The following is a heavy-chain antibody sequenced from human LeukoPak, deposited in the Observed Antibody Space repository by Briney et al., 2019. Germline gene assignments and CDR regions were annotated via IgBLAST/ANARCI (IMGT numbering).Heavy chain of an antibody. CDR2: ISGSGGNT. Sequence: GGSLRLSCAASGFTFTGYAMSWVRQAPGKGLEWVSGISGSGGNTYYGDSVKGRFTVSRDSSTNTLYLQMNNLRAEDTAVYYCAKTGSYYYYYMDVWGKGTTVTVSS. D-gene: IGHD1-26*01. CDR3: AKTGSYYYYYMDV. J-gene: IGHJ6*03. CDR1: GFTFTGYA. V-gene: IGHV3-23*01.